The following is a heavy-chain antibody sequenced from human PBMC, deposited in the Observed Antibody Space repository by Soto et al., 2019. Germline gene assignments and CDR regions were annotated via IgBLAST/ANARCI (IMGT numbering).Heavy chain of an antibody. J-gene: IGHJ4*02. CDR1: GGSLSSDGYS. CDR2: IYQSGST. V-gene: IGHV4-30-2*01. D-gene: IGHD1-1*01. Sequence: QLQLQESGSRLVRPSQTLSLTCAVSGGSLSSDGYSWNWIRQPPGEGLEWIGYIYQSGSTSYNPSLKSRVSISIDMSKKQFSLRLTSVTAADAAVYYCARADWNHLLDYWGQGTLISVSS. CDR3: ARADWNHLLDY.